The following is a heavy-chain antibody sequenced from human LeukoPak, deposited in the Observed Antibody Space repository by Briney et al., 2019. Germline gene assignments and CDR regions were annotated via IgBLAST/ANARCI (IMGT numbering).Heavy chain of an antibody. V-gene: IGHV4-4*07. D-gene: IGHD1-26*01. CDR2: IYTSGST. CDR3: ARDNSGSYREFDY. J-gene: IGHJ4*02. Sequence: PSETLSLTCTVSGGSISSYYGSWIRQPAGKGLEWIGRIYTSGSTNYNASLKSRVSMSVDTSKNQFSLKLSSVTAADTAVFYCARDNSGSYREFDYWGQGTLVTVSS. CDR1: GGSISSYY.